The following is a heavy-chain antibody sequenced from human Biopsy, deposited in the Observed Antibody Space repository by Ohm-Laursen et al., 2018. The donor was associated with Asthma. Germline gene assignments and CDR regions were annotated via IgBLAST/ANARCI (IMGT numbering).Heavy chain of an antibody. V-gene: IGHV3-30*18. J-gene: IGHJ4*02. CDR2: ISYDGNHK. Sequence: SLRLSCAASGFMFRSFGMHWVRQAPGKGLEWVAVISYDGNHKFYEDSVKSRFTISRDNSKNTLYLQMKSLRTEDTAVYYCAKRRGYSGHDNDYWGQGTLVIVSS. CDR1: GFMFRSFG. D-gene: IGHD5-12*01. CDR3: AKRRGYSGHDNDY.